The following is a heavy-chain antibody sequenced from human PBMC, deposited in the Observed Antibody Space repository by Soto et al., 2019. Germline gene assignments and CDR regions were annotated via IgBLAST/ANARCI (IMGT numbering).Heavy chain of an antibody. J-gene: IGHJ3*02. Sequence: EVQLVESGGGLVQPGRSLRLSCAASGFTFDDYAMHWVRQAPGKGLEWVSGISWNSGSIGYADSVKGRFTISRDNSKNSQYLQMNSLNAEDTPLYYCAKVAENYDYIWGSYQRLGGPSDIWGQGTMVTVSS. CDR2: ISWNSGSI. V-gene: IGHV3-9*01. CDR1: GFTFDDYA. CDR3: AKVAENYDYIWGSYQRLGGPSDI. D-gene: IGHD3-16*02.